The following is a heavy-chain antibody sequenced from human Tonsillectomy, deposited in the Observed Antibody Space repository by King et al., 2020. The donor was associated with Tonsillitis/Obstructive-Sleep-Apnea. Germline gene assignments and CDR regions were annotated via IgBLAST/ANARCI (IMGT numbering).Heavy chain of an antibody. Sequence: QLVQSGGGLLRPGGSLRLSCVASGFTFDEYGLSWVRQATGQGLEWVSGINWNGINTGYADSVTGRFTISRDNANNSLYLQINNLRAEDTALYYCARGGELGSAFDVWGQGTLVTVSS. CDR3: ARGGELGSAFDV. CDR1: GFTFDEYG. D-gene: IGHD3-10*01. CDR2: INWNGINT. V-gene: IGHV3-20*04. J-gene: IGHJ3*01.